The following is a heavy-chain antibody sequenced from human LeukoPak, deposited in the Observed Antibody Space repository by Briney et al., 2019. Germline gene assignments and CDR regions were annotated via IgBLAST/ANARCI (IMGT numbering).Heavy chain of an antibody. CDR2: IYFTRRT. J-gene: IGHJ4*02. Sequence: PSETLSLTCTVSGGSISTYYWSWIRLPPGKGLEWIAYIYFTRRTQYNPSLKSRVTISEDTSKNQFSLRLSSVTPADTAVYYCARGGYDSDFDYWGQGTLVTVSS. D-gene: IGHD3-3*01. CDR3: ARGGYDSDFDY. V-gene: IGHV4-59*01. CDR1: GGSISTYY.